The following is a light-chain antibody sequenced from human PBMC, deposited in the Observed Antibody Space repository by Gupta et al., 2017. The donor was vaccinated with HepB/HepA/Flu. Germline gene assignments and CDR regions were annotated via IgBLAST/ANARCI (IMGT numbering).Light chain of an antibody. J-gene: IGLJ2*01. CDR3: GTWDDTLSHVV. Sequence: QPVLTPPPSGSAPPGPQVTISCTVTSTNIGNNYVSWYQQLPGAAPKLLIHTNDARPSGIPDRFSGSKSGTSATLGIAGLQTGDEADYYCGTWDDTLSHVVFGGGTKLTVL. CDR2: TND. V-gene: IGLV1-51*02. CDR1: STNIGNNY.